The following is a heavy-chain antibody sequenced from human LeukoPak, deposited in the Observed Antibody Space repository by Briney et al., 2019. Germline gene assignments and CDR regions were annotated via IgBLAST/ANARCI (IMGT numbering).Heavy chain of an antibody. CDR3: ARGDSGYYDAFDI. CDR2: ISSSSSYI. V-gene: IGHV3-21*01. J-gene: IGHJ3*02. D-gene: IGHD3-22*01. Sequence: PGGSLRLSCAASGFTFSSYSMNWVRQAPGKGLEGVSSISSSSSYIYYADSVKGRFTISRDNAKNSLYLQMNSLRAEDTAVYYCARGDSGYYDAFDIWGQGTMVTVSS. CDR1: GFTFSSYS.